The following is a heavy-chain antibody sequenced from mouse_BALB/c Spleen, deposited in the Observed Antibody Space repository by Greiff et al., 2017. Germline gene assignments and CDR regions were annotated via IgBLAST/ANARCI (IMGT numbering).Heavy chain of an antibody. V-gene: IGHV14-3*02. CDR1: GFNIKDTY. Sequence: VQLKQSGAELVKPGASVKLSCTASGFNIKDTYMHWVKQRPEQGLEWIGRIDPANGNTKYDPKFQGKATITADTSSNTAYLQLSSLTSEDTAVYYCARGLGQGAWFAYWGQGTLVTVSA. J-gene: IGHJ3*01. CDR2: IDPANGNT. CDR3: ARGLGQGAWFAY. D-gene: IGHD4-1*01.